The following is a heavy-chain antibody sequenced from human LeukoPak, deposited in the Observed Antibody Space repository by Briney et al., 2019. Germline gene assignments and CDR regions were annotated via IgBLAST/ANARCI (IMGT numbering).Heavy chain of an antibody. V-gene: IGHV3-30*18. J-gene: IGHJ4*02. CDR3: AKDSTVAGTLGY. Sequence: PGRSLRLSCAASGFTFSSYGMHWVRQAPGKGLEWVAVISYDGSNKYYADSVKGRFTISRDNSKNTLYLQMNSLRAEDTAVYYCAKDSTVAGTLGYWGQGTLVTVSS. CDR1: GFTFSSYG. CDR2: ISYDGSNK. D-gene: IGHD6-19*01.